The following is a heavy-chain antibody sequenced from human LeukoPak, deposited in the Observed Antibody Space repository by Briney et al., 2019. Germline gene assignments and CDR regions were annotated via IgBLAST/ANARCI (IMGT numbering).Heavy chain of an antibody. CDR2: IDTSGST. CDR1: GGSISSGSYY. V-gene: IGHV4-61*02. Sequence: SETLSLTCTVSGGSISSGSYYWSWIRQPAGKGLEWIGRIDTSGSTNYNPSLKSRVTISVDTSKNQFSLKLSSVTAADTAVYYCARFSGMGNFDYWGQGTLVTVSS. D-gene: IGHD1-14*01. CDR3: ARFSGMGNFDY. J-gene: IGHJ4*02.